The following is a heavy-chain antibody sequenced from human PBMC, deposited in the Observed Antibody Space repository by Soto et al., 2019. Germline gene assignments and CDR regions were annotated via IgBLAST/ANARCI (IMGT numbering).Heavy chain of an antibody. CDR1: GFTFSSYA. V-gene: IGHV3-23*01. D-gene: IGHD4-17*01. CDR2: ISGSGGST. J-gene: IGHJ4*02. Sequence: GGSLRLSCAPPGFTFSSYAMSWVRQAPGKGLEWVSAISGSGGSTYYADSVKGRFTISRDNSKNTLYLQMNSLRAEDTAVYYCAKGWKGDYGDYYFDYWGQGTLVTVSS. CDR3: AKGWKGDYGDYYFDY.